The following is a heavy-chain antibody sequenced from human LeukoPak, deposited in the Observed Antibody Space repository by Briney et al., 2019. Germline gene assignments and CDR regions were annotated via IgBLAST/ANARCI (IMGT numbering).Heavy chain of an antibody. Sequence: GGSLRLSCAASGFTFNNYAMAWVRQAPGKGLEWVSGISGRGGSTFYSVKGRFTISRDNSKNTLFLQMNRLRAEDTAIYYCAKAGEYCPDGSCYSENYYFDYWGQGTLVTVSS. J-gene: IGHJ4*02. CDR1: GFTFNNYA. V-gene: IGHV3-23*01. CDR2: ISGRGGST. CDR3: AKAGEYCPDGSCYSENYYFDY. D-gene: IGHD2-15*01.